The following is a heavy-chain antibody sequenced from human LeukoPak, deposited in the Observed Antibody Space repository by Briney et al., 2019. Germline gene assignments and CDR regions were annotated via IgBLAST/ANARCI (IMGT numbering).Heavy chain of an antibody. CDR1: GAHISNYY. Sequence: KSSETLSLTCTVSGAHISNYYWTWVRQSAAQGLEWIGRLHASESTIYNPSLKSRVTMSIDTSKDQLSLTLTSVTAADSAVYYCAGLSSGAAFDVWGQGTVVTVSS. CDR2: LHASEST. J-gene: IGHJ3*01. V-gene: IGHV4-4*07. D-gene: IGHD3-22*01. CDR3: AGLSSGAAFDV.